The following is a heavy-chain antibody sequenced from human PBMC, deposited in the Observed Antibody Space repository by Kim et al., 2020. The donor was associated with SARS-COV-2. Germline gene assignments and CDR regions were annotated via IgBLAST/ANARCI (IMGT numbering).Heavy chain of an antibody. CDR1: GGSISSGDYY. CDR3: AREGHDQLLSPFDY. Sequence: SETLSLTCTVSGGSISSGDYYWSWIRQPPGKGLEWIGYIYYSGSTYYNPSLKSRVTISVDTSKNQFSLKLSSVTAADTAVYYCAREGHDQLLSPFDYWGQGTLVTVSS. V-gene: IGHV4-30-4*01. D-gene: IGHD2-2*01. CDR2: IYYSGST. J-gene: IGHJ4*02.